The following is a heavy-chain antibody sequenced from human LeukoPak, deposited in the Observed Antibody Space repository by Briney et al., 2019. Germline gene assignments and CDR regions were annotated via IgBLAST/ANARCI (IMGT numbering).Heavy chain of an antibody. CDR3: ARETWRSLLCDS. CDR1: GDSISSPNYY. D-gene: IGHD2-15*01. Sequence: SETLSLTCTVSGDSISSPNYYWGWIRQPPGKGLEWIGSIFHSGSTFYNPSLKGRVTVSVDTSKNQSSLKLTSVTAADTAVYYCARETWRSLLCDSWDPGTLVTVSS. V-gene: IGHV4-39*07. CDR2: IFHSGST. J-gene: IGHJ4*02.